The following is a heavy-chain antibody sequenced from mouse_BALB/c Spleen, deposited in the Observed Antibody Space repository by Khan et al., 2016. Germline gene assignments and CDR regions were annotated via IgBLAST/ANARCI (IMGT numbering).Heavy chain of an antibody. V-gene: IGHV5-6-5*01. CDR2: ISSGVST. CDR1: GFTFSSYA. CDR3: ASWSNYAMGC. Sequence: EVELVESGGVLVKPGGSLHLSCAASGFTFSSYAMSWVRQTPEKRLEWVASISSGVSTYYPVSVKGRFTISRANARNILYLPMSSLRSEDTAMYYCASWSNYAMGCWGEGTAVTVAS. J-gene: IGHJ4*01.